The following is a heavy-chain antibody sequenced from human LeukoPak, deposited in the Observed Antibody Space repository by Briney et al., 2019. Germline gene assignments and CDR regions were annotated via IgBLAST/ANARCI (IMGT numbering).Heavy chain of an antibody. CDR2: ISYDESNR. J-gene: IGHJ4*02. CDR1: GFTFSSYG. V-gene: IGHV3-30*18. D-gene: IGHD6-6*01. Sequence: GGSLRLYCAASGFTFSSYGMHWVRQAPGKGLEWVAVISYDESNRYYADSVKGRFTISRDNSKNTLYLQMNSLRAEDTAVYYCAKDFEYSSSYFDYWGQGTLVTVSS. CDR3: AKDFEYSSSYFDY.